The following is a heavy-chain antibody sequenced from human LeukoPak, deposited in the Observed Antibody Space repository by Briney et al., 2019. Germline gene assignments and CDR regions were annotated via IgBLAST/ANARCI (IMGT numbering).Heavy chain of an antibody. CDR1: GFTFSSYA. CDR3: AKGRGTAVTSAANY. CDR2: ISGSNPVT. J-gene: IGHJ4*02. D-gene: IGHD4-17*01. V-gene: IGHV3-23*01. Sequence: GGSLRLSCAASGFTFSSYAMNWVRRAPGKGLEWVSAISGSNPVTHYADSVKDRFSISRDNSKTTVSLQMNSLRAEDTAVYYCAKGRGTAVTSAANYWGQGTLVTVSS.